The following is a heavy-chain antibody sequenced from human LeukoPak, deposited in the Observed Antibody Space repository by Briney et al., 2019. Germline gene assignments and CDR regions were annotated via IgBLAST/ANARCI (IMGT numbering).Heavy chain of an antibody. Sequence: GRSLRLSCAASGFTFDDYAMHWVRQAPGKGLEWVSGISWNSGSIGYADSVKGRFTISRDNAKNSLYLQMNSLRAEDTALYYCAKAQNYDSSGYYAFDIWGQGTMVTVSS. CDR1: GFTFDDYA. D-gene: IGHD3-22*01. V-gene: IGHV3-9*01. CDR3: AKAQNYDSSGYYAFDI. CDR2: ISWNSGSI. J-gene: IGHJ3*02.